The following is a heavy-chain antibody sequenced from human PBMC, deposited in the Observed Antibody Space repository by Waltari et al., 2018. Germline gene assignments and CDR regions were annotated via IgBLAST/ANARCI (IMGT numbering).Heavy chain of an antibody. CDR3: AREGGSLRNSFDH. J-gene: IGHJ4*02. D-gene: IGHD3-16*01. CDR2: IKPNSGAT. V-gene: IGHV1-2*06. Sequence: QVQLVQSGAEVKKPGASVKVSCTASGYNSIDYYLHWVRQAPGQGLEWMGRIKPNSGATKYAQRFQGRVTMTRDTSINTAYMELNSLISDDTAVYYCAREGGSLRNSFDHWGQGTLVTVSS. CDR1: GYNSIDYY.